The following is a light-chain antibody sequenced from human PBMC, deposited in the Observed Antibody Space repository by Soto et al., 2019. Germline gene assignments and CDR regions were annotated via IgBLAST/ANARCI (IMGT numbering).Light chain of an antibody. Sequence: AIQVTQSPSSLYASVGDRVTITCLASQDIRGALAWYQQKPGKPPKLLIYDVSTLENGVPSRFSGDSSGTQFTLTISGLQPEDFGTYYCQQFNSYPITFGHGTRLEMK. J-gene: IGKJ5*01. V-gene: IGKV1-13*02. CDR3: QQFNSYPIT. CDR2: DVS. CDR1: QDIRGA.